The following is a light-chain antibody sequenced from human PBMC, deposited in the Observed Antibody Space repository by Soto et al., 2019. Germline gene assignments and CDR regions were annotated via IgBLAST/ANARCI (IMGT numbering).Light chain of an antibody. V-gene: IGKV1-5*03. CDR1: QNVNKW. CDR2: KAS. J-gene: IGKJ1*01. Sequence: DIQMTQSPSTLSASVGDRVTITCRASQNVNKWLAWFQQKPGKVPKLLIYKASTLKSGVPSRFSGSGSGTEFTPTSSSLQPDDFATYYCQHYNSYSEAFGQGTKVDIK. CDR3: QHYNSYSEA.